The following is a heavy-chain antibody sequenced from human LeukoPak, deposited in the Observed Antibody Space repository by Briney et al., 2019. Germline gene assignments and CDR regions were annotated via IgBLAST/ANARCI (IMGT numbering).Heavy chain of an antibody. CDR2: IRSKANSYAT. D-gene: IGHD1-26*01. Sequence: GGSLRLSCAASGFTFSGSAMHWVRQASGKGREWVGRIRSKANSYATAYAASVKGRFTISRDDSKNTAYLQMNSLKTEDTAVYYCTRASGSYYTLDYWGQGTLVTVSS. J-gene: IGHJ4*02. CDR3: TRASGSYYTLDY. CDR1: GFTFSGSA. V-gene: IGHV3-73*01.